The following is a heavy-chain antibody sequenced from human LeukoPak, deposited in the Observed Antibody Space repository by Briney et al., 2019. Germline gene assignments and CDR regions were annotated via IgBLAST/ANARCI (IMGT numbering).Heavy chain of an antibody. CDR2: ISGSGGST. J-gene: IGHJ4*02. CDR3: AKGGGGSAFDY. CDR1: GFTFDDYG. Sequence: GGSLRLSCAASGFTFDDYGMSWVRQAPGKGLEWVSGISGSGGSTYYADSVKGRLTISRDNSKNTLYLQMNSLRVQDTAVYYCAKGGGGSAFDYWGQGTLVTVSS. D-gene: IGHD1-26*01. V-gene: IGHV3-23*01.